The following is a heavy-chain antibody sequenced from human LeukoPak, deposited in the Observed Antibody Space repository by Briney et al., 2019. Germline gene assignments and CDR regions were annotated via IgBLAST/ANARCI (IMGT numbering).Heavy chain of an antibody. D-gene: IGHD4-17*01. V-gene: IGHV3-21*01. Sequence: GGSLRLSCAASGLTFSSYSMNWVRQAPGKGLEWVSSISSSSSYIYYADSVKGRFTISRDNAKNSLYLQMNSLRAEDTAVYYCARDKTDYGDYVVGWGQGTMVTVSS. CDR1: GLTFSSYS. J-gene: IGHJ3*01. CDR2: ISSSSSYI. CDR3: ARDKTDYGDYVVG.